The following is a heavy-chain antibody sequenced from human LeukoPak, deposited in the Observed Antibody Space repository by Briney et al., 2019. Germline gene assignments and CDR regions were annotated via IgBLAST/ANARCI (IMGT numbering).Heavy chain of an antibody. J-gene: IGHJ4*02. D-gene: IGHD6-19*01. CDR1: GYTFTGYY. CDR3: AQSSGWDSLKY. Sequence: ASVKVSCKASGYTFTGYYIHWVRQAPGQGLEWMGWINPNSGGSNSAQKFQGRVTMTRDTSISTAYMELSRLRSDDTAVYYCAQSSGWDSLKYWGQGTLVTVSS. V-gene: IGHV1-2*02. CDR2: INPNSGGS.